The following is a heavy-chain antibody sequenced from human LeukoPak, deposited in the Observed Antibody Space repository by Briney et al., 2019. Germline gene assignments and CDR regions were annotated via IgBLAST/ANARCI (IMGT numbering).Heavy chain of an antibody. V-gene: IGHV4-34*01. Sequence: SETLSLTCAVYGGSFSGYHWSWIRQPPGKGLEWIGEINHSGSTNYNPSLKSRVTISVDTSKNQFSLKLSSVTAADTAVYYCARVRGPFDYWGQGTLVTVSS. CDR1: GGSFSGYH. D-gene: IGHD5-24*01. J-gene: IGHJ4*02. CDR3: ARVRGPFDY. CDR2: INHSGST.